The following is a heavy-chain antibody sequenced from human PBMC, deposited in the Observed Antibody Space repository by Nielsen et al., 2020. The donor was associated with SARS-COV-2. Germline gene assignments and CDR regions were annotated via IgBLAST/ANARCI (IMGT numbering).Heavy chain of an antibody. Sequence: GESLKISCAAAGFRLDDYGMIWVRQAPGKGLEWVAVISDDGRNKYYADSVKGRFTISRDNSKNTLYLQMNSLRAEDTAVYYCAKDPRNGLVRGVIIDYLGQGTLVTVSS. D-gene: IGHD3-10*01. CDR2: ISDDGRNK. CDR3: AKDPRNGLVRGVIIDY. CDR1: GFRLDDYG. J-gene: IGHJ4*02. V-gene: IGHV3-30*18.